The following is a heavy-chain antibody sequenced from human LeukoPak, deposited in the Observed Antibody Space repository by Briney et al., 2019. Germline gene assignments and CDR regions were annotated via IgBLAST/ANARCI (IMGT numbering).Heavy chain of an antibody. CDR1: GFTFSDYY. CDR3: ARELGSGWYETYYYYYYGMDV. CDR2: ISSSGSTI. J-gene: IGHJ6*02. Sequence: GGSLRLSCAASGFTFSDYYMSWIRQAPGKGLEWVSYISSSGSTIYYADSVKGRFTISRDNAKNSLYLQMNSLRAEDTAVYYCARELGSGWYETYYYYYYGMDVWGQGTTVTVSS. V-gene: IGHV3-11*01. D-gene: IGHD6-19*01.